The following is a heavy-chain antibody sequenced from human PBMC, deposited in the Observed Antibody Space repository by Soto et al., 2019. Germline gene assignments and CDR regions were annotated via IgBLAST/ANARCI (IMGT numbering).Heavy chain of an antibody. Sequence: PSETLSLTCTVSGGSISSSSYYWGWIRQPPGKGLEWIGSSYYSGSTYYNPSLKSRVTISVDTSKNQFSLKLSSVTAADTAVYYCARGSPGVDYWGQGTLVTVSA. CDR1: GGSISSSSYY. CDR3: ARGSPGVDY. J-gene: IGHJ4*02. D-gene: IGHD3-10*01. CDR2: SYYSGST. V-gene: IGHV4-39*01.